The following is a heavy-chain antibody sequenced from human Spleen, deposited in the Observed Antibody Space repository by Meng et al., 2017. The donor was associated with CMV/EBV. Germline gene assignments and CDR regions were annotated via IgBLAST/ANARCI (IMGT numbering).Heavy chain of an antibody. Sequence: GSLRLSCTVSGGSVRSGTYYWSWVRQPPGKGLEWIGYIYHTGTTSYSPSFRGRVTISLDTSKNQFSLKMSSVTAADMAVYYCALTMDNWFDPWGQGTPVTVSS. CDR1: GGSVRSGTYY. D-gene: IGHD3-10*01. J-gene: IGHJ5*02. CDR2: IYHTGTT. CDR3: ALTMDNWFDP. V-gene: IGHV4-61*01.